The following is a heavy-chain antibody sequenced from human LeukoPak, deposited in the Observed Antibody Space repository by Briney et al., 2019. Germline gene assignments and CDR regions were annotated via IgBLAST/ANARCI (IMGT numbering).Heavy chain of an antibody. CDR3: ARDTGGGYSCYDC. D-gene: IGHD5-18*01. CDR1: GFSLSSYW. V-gene: IGHV3-7*01. CDR2: IKQDGSEK. Sequence: GDSLRLPCAASGFSLSSYWMTWIRQAPGKGLERVANIKQDGSEKCYVYSVKGRFTISRDNAKNSLYLQMNSLRAEDTAVYYCARDTGGGYSCYDCWGQGTLVTVSS. J-gene: IGHJ4*02.